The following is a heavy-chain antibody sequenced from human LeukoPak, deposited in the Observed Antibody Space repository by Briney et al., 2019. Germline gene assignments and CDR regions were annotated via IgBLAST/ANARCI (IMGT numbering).Heavy chain of an antibody. D-gene: IGHD3-10*01. J-gene: IGHJ5*02. Sequence: SGPTLVKPSETLSLTCTVSGGSISSYYWNWIRQPPGKGLEWIAYIHYTGTTNYNPSLKSRVTISVDTSKNQFSLKLSSVTATDTAVYYCASFQFGRNWFDPWGQGTLVTVSS. CDR3: ASFQFGRNWFDP. CDR1: GGSISSYY. CDR2: IHYTGTT. V-gene: IGHV4-59*08.